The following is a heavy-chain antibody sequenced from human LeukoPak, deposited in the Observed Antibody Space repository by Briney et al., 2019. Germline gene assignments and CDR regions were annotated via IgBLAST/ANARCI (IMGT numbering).Heavy chain of an antibody. CDR1: GYTFTSYG. V-gene: IGHV1-18*01. Sequence: ASVKVSCKASGYTFTSYGISWVRQAPGQGLEWMGWIGAYNGNTNYAQKFQGRVTMTRDTSISTAYMELSRLRSDDTAVYYCARDPVIAVAGTNWFDPWGQGTLVTVSS. D-gene: IGHD6-19*01. CDR3: ARDPVIAVAGTNWFDP. J-gene: IGHJ5*02. CDR2: IGAYNGNT.